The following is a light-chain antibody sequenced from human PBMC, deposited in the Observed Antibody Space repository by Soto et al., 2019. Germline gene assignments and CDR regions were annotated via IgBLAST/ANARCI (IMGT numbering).Light chain of an antibody. J-gene: IGLJ2*01. CDR2: RNN. CDR3: AAWDDRLSGLV. Sequence: QSALTQPASVSGSPGQSITISCTGTSSDVGGYNYVSWYQQHPGKAPKLVIYRNNQRPSGVPDRISGSKSGTSASLAISGLRSEDEADYYCAAWDDRLSGLVFGRGTKVTVL. CDR1: SSDVGGYNY. V-gene: IGLV1-47*01.